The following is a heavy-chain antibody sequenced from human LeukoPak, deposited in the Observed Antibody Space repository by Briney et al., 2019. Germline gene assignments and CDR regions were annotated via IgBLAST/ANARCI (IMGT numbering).Heavy chain of an antibody. CDR3: ARDLAYYGSGSYFH. V-gene: IGHV3-66*02. CDR2: IYSGGST. D-gene: IGHD3-10*01. Sequence: GGSLRLSCAASGFTVSSNYMSWVRQAPGKGLEWVSVIYSGGSTYYADSVEGRFTISRDNSKNTLYLQMNSLRAEDTAVYYCARDLAYYGSGSYFHWGQGTQVTVSS. CDR1: GFTVSSNY. J-gene: IGHJ4*02.